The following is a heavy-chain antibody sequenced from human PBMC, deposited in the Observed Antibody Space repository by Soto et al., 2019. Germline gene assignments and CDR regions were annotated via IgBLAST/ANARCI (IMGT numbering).Heavy chain of an antibody. V-gene: IGHV3-49*05. CDR1: GFTFGDYA. CDR3: TREGGQWLVHGRDYYYGRDV. CDR2: IRSKAYGGTT. J-gene: IGHJ6*02. D-gene: IGHD6-19*01. Sequence: EVQLVESGGGLVKPGRSLRLSCTASGFTFGDYAMSWFRQAPGKGLEWVGFIRSKAYGGTTEYAASVKGRFTISRDDSKSIAYLQMSSLKTEGTALDYCTREGGQWLVHGRDYYYGRDVWGQGTTGTVAS.